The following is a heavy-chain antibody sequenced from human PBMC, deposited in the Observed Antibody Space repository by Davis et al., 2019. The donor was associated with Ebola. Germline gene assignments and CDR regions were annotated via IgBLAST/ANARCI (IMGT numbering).Heavy chain of an antibody. CDR1: GYTFTNYG. J-gene: IGHJ6*04. D-gene: IGHD3-10*01. CDR3: ARGPGELSWLGLDV. Sequence: AASVKVSCKASGYTFTNYGITCVRQAPGQGPEWMGWISPYNGNTNYAQKFQGRVTMTTDTSTSTAYMELRSLRSDDTAVYYCARGPGELSWLGLDVWGKGTTVTVSS. CDR2: ISPYNGNT. V-gene: IGHV1-18*04.